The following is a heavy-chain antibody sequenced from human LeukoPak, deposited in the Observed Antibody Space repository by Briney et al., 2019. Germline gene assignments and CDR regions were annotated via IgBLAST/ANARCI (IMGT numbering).Heavy chain of an antibody. CDR2: INPNSGGT. D-gene: IGHD4-17*01. CDR3: ARESVPHGDYLGY. Sequence: ASVKVSCKASGYTFTGYYMHWVRQAPGQGLEWMGWINPNSGGTNYAQKFQGRVTMTRDTSISTAYMELSRLRSDDTAVYYCARESVPHGDYLGYWGQGTLVTVSS. J-gene: IGHJ4*02. V-gene: IGHV1-2*02. CDR1: GYTFTGYY.